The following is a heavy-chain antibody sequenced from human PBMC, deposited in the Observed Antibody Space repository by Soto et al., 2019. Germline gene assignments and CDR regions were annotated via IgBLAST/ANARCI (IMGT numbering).Heavy chain of an antibody. V-gene: IGHV4-59*01. CDR1: GGSISGYC. Sequence: QVQLQESGPGLVKPSQTLSLTCTVSGGSISGYCWTWIRQPPGKGLEWIGYSSDSGSTNSNPSLKSRVTISLATSKNQFSLNLRSVTAADTAVYYCARTTIIGTSRRGWLDPWGQGILVTVSS. J-gene: IGHJ5*02. CDR2: SSDSGST. D-gene: IGHD1-20*01. CDR3: ARTTIIGTSRRGWLDP.